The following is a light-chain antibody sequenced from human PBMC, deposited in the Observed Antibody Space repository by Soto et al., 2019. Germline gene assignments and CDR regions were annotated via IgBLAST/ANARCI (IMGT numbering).Light chain of an antibody. Sequence: EIVMTQSPATLSVSPGERATLSCRASQGVSRYLAWYQQKPGQAPKLLIYEVSTRATGIPARFSGSGSGTEFILTIISLQSEDFLVYYCKQHNNWFPITFGGGTKVEIK. J-gene: IGKJ4*01. CDR1: QGVSRY. V-gene: IGKV3-15*01. CDR3: KQHNNWFPIT. CDR2: EVS.